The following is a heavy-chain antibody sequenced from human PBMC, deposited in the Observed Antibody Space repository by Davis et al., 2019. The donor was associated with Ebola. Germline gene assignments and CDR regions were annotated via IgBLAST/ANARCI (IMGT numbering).Heavy chain of an antibody. CDR2: ISSNGGST. D-gene: IGHD3-10*01. V-gene: IGHV3-64*01. CDR3: ARVRGPSFFDY. J-gene: IGHJ4*02. Sequence: GGSLRLSCAASGFTFSSYAMHWVRQAPGKGLEYVSAISSNGGSTYYANSVKGRFTISRDNSKNTLYLQMGSLRAEDMAVYYCARVRGPSFFDYWGQGTLVTVSP. CDR1: GFTFSSYA.